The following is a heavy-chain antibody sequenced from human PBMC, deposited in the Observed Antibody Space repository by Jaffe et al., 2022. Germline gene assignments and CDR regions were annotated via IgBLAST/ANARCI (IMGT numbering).Heavy chain of an antibody. CDR2: INHSGST. Sequence: QVQLQQWGAGLLKPSETLSLTCAVYGGSFSGYYWSWIRQPPGKGLEWIGEINHSGSTNYNPSLKSRVTISVDTSKNQFSLKLSSVTAADTAVYYCAREGYCSSTSCYVGGIRGHTKKGFDYWGQGTLVTVSS. CDR1: GGSFSGYY. J-gene: IGHJ4*02. D-gene: IGHD2-2*01. V-gene: IGHV4-34*01. CDR3: AREGYCSSTSCYVGGIRGHTKKGFDY.